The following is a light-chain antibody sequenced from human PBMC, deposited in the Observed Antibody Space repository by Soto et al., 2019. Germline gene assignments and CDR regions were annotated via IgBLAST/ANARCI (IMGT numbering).Light chain of an antibody. CDR3: QQYGRSSTWT. V-gene: IGKV3-20*01. CDR1: QSVSSAY. CDR2: AAS. Sequence: EIVLTQSPGTLSLSPGERATLSCRASQSVSSAYLAWYQHKPGQPPTLLISAASRRVTGIPARFSGSGSGTDFTLTMSRLEPEDFAVYSCQQYGRSSTWTFGAGTNVELK. J-gene: IGKJ4*02.